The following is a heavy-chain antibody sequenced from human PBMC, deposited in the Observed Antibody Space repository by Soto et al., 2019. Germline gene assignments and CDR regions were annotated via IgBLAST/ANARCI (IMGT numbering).Heavy chain of an antibody. J-gene: IGHJ5*02. Sequence: ASVKVSCKASGYTYTSYSMHWVRQAPGQRLEWMGWINAGNGNTKYSQKFQGRVTITRDTSASTAYMELSSLRSEDTAVYYCARGGGWYVWFDPWGQGTLVSVSS. D-gene: IGHD6-19*01. V-gene: IGHV1-3*01. CDR2: INAGNGNT. CDR1: GYTYTSYS. CDR3: ARGGGWYVWFDP.